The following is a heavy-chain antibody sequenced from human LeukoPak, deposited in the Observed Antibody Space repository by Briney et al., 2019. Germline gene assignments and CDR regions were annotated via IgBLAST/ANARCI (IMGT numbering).Heavy chain of an antibody. Sequence: GGSLRLSCAASGFTFSSYAMHWVRQAPGKGLEWVAVISYDGSNRYYADSVKGRFTISRDNSKNTLYLQMNSLRAEDTAVYYCARAGYCGGGSCDHNWFDPWGQGTLVTVSS. CDR2: ISYDGSNR. CDR3: ARAGYCGGGSCDHNWFDP. CDR1: GFTFSSYA. J-gene: IGHJ5*02. V-gene: IGHV3-30-3*01. D-gene: IGHD2-15*01.